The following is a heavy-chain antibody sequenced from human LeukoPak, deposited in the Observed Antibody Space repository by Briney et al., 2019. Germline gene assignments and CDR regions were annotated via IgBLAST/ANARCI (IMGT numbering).Heavy chain of an antibody. V-gene: IGHV3-7*01. J-gene: IGHJ4*02. CDR3: ARATSWSH. Sequence: GGSLRLSCAASGFTFSGSWMSWIRQAPGKGLEWEANIKPDGSDKYYVDSVKGRFTISRDNAKNSLYLQMNSLRAEDTAVYYCARATSWSHWGQGTLVTVSS. D-gene: IGHD2-2*01. CDR2: IKPDGSDK. CDR1: GFTFSGSW.